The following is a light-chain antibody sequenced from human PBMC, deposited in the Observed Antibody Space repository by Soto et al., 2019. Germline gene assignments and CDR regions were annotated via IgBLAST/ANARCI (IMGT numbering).Light chain of an antibody. V-gene: IGKV3-20*01. CDR3: QQYGSLPPA. J-gene: IGKJ4*01. CDR1: QSVYKNF. CDR2: DAS. Sequence: EIVLTQSPGTLSLSPGERATLSCRASQSVYKNFLAWYQQKPGKAPRLLINDASNRATGIPDRFSGSETGTDFSLTNDNHEPEDFAVYFCQQYGSLPPAFGGGTK.